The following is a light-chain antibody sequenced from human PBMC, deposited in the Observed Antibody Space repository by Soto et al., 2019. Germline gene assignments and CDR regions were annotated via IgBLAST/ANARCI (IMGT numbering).Light chain of an antibody. CDR3: CSYTSTTSLVV. CDR1: SSDVGGYNF. Sequence: QSVLTQPASVSGSPGHSITISCSGTSSDVGGYNFVSWYQFHPGKAPRLILYDVSSQPSGVAYRFSGSKSANTASLNISMPQAEAEDEYDCCSYTSTTSLVVFGRGTKLTVL. J-gene: IGLJ2*01. V-gene: IGLV2-14*03. CDR2: DVS.